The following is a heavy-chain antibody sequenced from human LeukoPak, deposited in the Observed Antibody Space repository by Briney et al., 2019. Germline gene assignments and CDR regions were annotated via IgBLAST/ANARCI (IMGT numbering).Heavy chain of an antibody. Sequence: GGSLRLSCAASGFTFNNYWMSWVRQAPGKGLEWVANIKPDGTEKFYVDSVKGRFTISRDNSKNTLYLQMNGLRAEDTAVYYCAKSNDGIVVVPAAAYRHWGQGTLVTVSS. CDR3: AKSNDGIVVVPAAAYRH. J-gene: IGHJ4*02. D-gene: IGHD2-2*01. V-gene: IGHV3-7*01. CDR2: IKPDGTEK. CDR1: GFTFNNYW.